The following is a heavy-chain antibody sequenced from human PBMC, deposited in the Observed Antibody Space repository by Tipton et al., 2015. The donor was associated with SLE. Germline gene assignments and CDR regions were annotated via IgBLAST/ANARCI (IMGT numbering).Heavy chain of an antibody. D-gene: IGHD6-13*01. V-gene: IGHV4-38-2*01. CDR2: IYHSGST. CDR1: GYSISSGYY. CDR3: ARQSIAAAGSYGYWYFDL. Sequence: LRLTCAVSGYSISSGYYWGWIRQPPGKGLEWIGSIYHSGSTYYNPSLKSRVTISVDTSKTQFSLKPSSVTAADTAVYYCARQSIAAAGSYGYWYFDLWGRGTLVTVSS. J-gene: IGHJ2*01.